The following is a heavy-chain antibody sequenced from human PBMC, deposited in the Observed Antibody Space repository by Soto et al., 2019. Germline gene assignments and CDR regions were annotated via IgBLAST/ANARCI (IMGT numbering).Heavy chain of an antibody. D-gene: IGHD5-12*01. V-gene: IGHV4-59*01. J-gene: IGHJ6*02. Sequence: SETLSLTCTVSGGSISSYYWSWIRQPPGEGLEWIGYIYYSGSTNYNPSLKSRVTISVDTSKNQFSLKLSSVTAADTAVYYCARASRTPYSGYDLVLRYYYGMDVWGQGTTVTVSS. CDR1: GGSISSYY. CDR3: ARASRTPYSGYDLVLRYYYGMDV. CDR2: IYYSGST.